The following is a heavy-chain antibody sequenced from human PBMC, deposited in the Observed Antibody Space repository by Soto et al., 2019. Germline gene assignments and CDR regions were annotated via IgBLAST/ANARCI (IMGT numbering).Heavy chain of an antibody. V-gene: IGHV4-31*03. Sequence: SETLSLTCTVSGGSISSGGYYWSWIRQHPGKGLEWIGYIYYSGSTYYNPSLKSRVTISVDTSKNQFSLKLSSVTAADTAVYYCASESAMVYDIGTPGPFDTWGQGTLVTVSS. J-gene: IGHJ5*02. CDR1: GGSISSGGYY. CDR3: ASESAMVYDIGTPGPFDT. CDR2: IYYSGST. D-gene: IGHD2-8*01.